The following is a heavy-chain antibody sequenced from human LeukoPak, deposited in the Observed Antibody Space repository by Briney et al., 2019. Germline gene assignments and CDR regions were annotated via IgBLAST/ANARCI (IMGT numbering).Heavy chain of an antibody. CDR1: GFTVSNNF. Sequence: GGSLRLSCAASGFTVSNNFMYWVRQAPGKGLEWVSVIHTDGNTFYADSVEGRFTISRDNSKNTLYLQVNSLRAEDTAVYYCARVNSADYGDYLDYWGQGTLVTVSS. J-gene: IGHJ4*02. V-gene: IGHV3-53*05. D-gene: IGHD4-17*01. CDR3: ARVNSADYGDYLDY. CDR2: IHTDGNT.